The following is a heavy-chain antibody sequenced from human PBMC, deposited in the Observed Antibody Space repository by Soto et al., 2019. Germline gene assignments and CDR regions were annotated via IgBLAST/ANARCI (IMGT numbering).Heavy chain of an antibody. CDR1: GGSISNYY. V-gene: IGHV4-4*07. D-gene: IGHD3-16*01. Sequence: QVQLQESGPGLVKPSETLSLICTVSGGSISNYYWSWIRQPAGKGLEWIGRIRASGSTNYNPSLKSRVTMSVDTSKNQFSLKLSSVTAADTAVYYCARDPYTAPDTSYWGQGTLVTVSS. CDR2: IRASGST. J-gene: IGHJ4*02. CDR3: ARDPYTAPDTSY.